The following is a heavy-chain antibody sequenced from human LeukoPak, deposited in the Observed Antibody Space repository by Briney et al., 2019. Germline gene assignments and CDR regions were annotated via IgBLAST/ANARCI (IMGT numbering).Heavy chain of an antibody. D-gene: IGHD3-10*01. V-gene: IGHV4-61*02. J-gene: IGHJ5*02. CDR1: GGSISSGSYY. CDR3: AREGLNMVRGIIPKEAWGWFDP. CDR2: IYRSGST. Sequence: SETLSLTCTVSGGSISSGSYYWTWIRQPAGKGLEWIGRIYRSGSTNYNPSLKSRVTISVDTSKNQFSLKLSSVTAADTAVYYCAREGLNMVRGIIPKEAWGWFDPWGQGTLVTVSS.